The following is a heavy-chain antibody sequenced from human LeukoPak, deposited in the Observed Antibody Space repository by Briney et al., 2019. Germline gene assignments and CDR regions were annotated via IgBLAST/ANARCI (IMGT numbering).Heavy chain of an antibody. D-gene: IGHD2-8*02. J-gene: IGHJ4*02. CDR2: ISSSSSYI. Sequence: GGSLRLSCAASGFTFSSYGMHWVRQAPGKGLEWVSSISSSSSYIYYADSVKGRFTISRDNAKNSLYLQMNSLRAEDTAVYYCAKGTGLRRVYYFDYWGQGTLVTVSS. CDR1: GFTFSSYG. CDR3: AKGTGLRRVYYFDY. V-gene: IGHV3-21*01.